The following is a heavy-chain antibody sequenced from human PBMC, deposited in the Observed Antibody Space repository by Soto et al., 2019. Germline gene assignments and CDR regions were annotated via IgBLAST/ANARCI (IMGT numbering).Heavy chain of an antibody. Sequence: EVQLVESGGGLVQPGRSLRLSCAASGFTFDDYAMHWVRQAPGKGLEWVSGISWNSGSIGYADSVKGRFTISRDNAKNSLYLQMNSLRAEDTALYYCAKDLCGFEDAFDIWGQGTMVTVSS. CDR1: GFTFDDYA. V-gene: IGHV3-9*01. CDR2: ISWNSGSI. D-gene: IGHD6-25*01. J-gene: IGHJ3*02. CDR3: AKDLCGFEDAFDI.